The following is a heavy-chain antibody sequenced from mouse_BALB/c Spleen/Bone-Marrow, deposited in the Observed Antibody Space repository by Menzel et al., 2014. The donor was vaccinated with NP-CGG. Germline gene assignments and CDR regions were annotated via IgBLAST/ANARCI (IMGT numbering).Heavy chain of an antibody. Sequence: QVQLKDSGPGLVAPSQSLSITCTVSGFSLTSYGVHWVRQPPGKGLEWLGVIWADGSTNYNSALMSRLSISKDNSKSQVFLKMNSLQTDGTAMYYCARSHYPYYFDYWGQGTTLTVSS. CDR2: IWADGST. J-gene: IGHJ2*01. V-gene: IGHV2-9*02. D-gene: IGHD1-2*01. CDR1: GFSLTSYG. CDR3: ARSHYPYYFDY.